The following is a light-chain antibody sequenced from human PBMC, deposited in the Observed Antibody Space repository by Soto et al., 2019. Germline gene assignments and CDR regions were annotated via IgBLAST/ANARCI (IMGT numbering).Light chain of an antibody. J-gene: IGKJ1*01. CDR2: GAS. CDR3: QQYNYWWT. Sequence: EMVMTQSPDTLSVSPGERATLSCRASQGIRNDLAWYQQKPGQAPRLLIYGASTRATGIPARFSGSGSGTEFTLTISSLQSEDSAVYYCQQYNYWWTFGQGTRWIS. V-gene: IGKV3-15*01. CDR1: QGIRND.